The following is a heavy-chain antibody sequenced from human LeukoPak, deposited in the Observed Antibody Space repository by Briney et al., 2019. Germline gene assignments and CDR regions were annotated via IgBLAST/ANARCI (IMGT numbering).Heavy chain of an antibody. CDR2: LSGSGAGT. CDR3: ARDLTPQSVAGSYFDY. D-gene: IGHD6-19*01. Sequence: PGGSLRLSCAASGFTFSDYALGWVRQAPGRGLEWFATLSGSGAGTYYSDSVQGRFTISRDNSKNTLYLQMNSLRAEDTAVYYCARDLTPQSVAGSYFDYWGQGTLVTVSS. CDR1: GFTFSDYA. J-gene: IGHJ4*02. V-gene: IGHV3-23*01.